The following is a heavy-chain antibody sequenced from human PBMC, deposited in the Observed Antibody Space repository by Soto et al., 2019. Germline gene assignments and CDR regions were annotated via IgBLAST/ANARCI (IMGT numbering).Heavy chain of an antibody. J-gene: IGHJ6*02. CDR2: INPSGGST. CDR1: GYIFTSYY. Sequence: ASVKVSCKASGYIFTSYYMHWVRQAPGQGLEWMGIINPSGGSTSYAQKFQGRVTMTRDTSTSTVYMELSSLRSEDTAVYYCARDIPAYYDFWSGYYRYYYGMDVWGQGTTVTVSS. CDR3: ARDIPAYYDFWSGYYRYYYGMDV. V-gene: IGHV1-46*01. D-gene: IGHD3-3*01.